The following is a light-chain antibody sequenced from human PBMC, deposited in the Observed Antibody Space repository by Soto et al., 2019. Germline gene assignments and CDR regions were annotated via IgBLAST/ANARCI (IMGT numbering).Light chain of an antibody. CDR2: GAS. CDR3: QQYVSSPRT. CDR1: QSVSSNY. V-gene: IGKV3-20*01. J-gene: IGKJ1*01. Sequence: EIVLTQSPGTLSLSPGERATLSCRASQSVSSNYLAWYQQKPGQAPRLLIYGASSRATGIPDRSSGSGSGTDFTLTISRLEPEDFAVYYCQQYVSSPRTFGQGTKVDIK.